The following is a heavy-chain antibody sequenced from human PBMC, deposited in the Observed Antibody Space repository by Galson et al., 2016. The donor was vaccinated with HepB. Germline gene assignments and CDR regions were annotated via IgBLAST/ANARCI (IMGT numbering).Heavy chain of an antibody. J-gene: IGHJ6*02. D-gene: IGHD5-18*01. CDR1: GGSISSSSYY. V-gene: IGHV4-39*01. CDR3: ARRFRYTYGPPYGMDA. Sequence: SETLSLTCTVSGGSISSSSYYWGWIRQPPGRGLEWIGSIYYSGSTYYNPSLQSRVTISVDTSKNQFPLKMSSVTAADTAVYYCARRFRYTYGPPYGMDAWGQGTTVTVSS. CDR2: IYYSGST.